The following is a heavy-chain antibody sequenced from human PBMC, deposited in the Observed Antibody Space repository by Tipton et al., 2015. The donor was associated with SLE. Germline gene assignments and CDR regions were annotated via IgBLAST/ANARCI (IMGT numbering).Heavy chain of an antibody. D-gene: IGHD6-13*01. CDR3: SRVQGAAGRDY. V-gene: IGHV6-1*01. CDR1: GDNVSSSSVA. J-gene: IGHJ4*02. CDR2: TYYRSKWYY. Sequence: GLVKPSQTLSLTCAISGDNVSSSSVAWNWIRQSPSRGLEWLGRTYYRSKWYYDYAVSVISRITISPDTSKNQFSLHLNSVTPEDTAVYYCSRVQGAAGRDYWGQGTLVTVSS.